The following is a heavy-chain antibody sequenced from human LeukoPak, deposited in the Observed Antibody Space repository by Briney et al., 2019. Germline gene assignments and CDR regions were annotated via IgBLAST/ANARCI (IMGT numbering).Heavy chain of an antibody. CDR1: GGSISSSSYY. D-gene: IGHD3-3*01. CDR2: IYYSGST. Sequence: SETLSLTCTVSGGSISSSSYYWGWLRQPPGKGLEWIGSIYYSGSTYYNPSLKSRVTISVDTSKNQFSLKLSSVTAADTAVYYCARHSSGYYDAFDVWGQGTMVTVSS. V-gene: IGHV4-39*01. J-gene: IGHJ3*01. CDR3: ARHSSGYYDAFDV.